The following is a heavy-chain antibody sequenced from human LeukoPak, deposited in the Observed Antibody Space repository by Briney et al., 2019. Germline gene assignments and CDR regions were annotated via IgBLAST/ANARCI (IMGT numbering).Heavy chain of an antibody. CDR1: GGSISSYY. CDR2: IYTSGST. D-gene: IGHD5-12*01. V-gene: IGHV4-4*07. Sequence: SETLSLTCTVSGGSISSYYWSWIRQPAGKGLEWIGRIYTSGSTNYNPSLKSRVTMSVDTSKNQFSLKLSSVTAADTAVYYCAREDIVATLGAFDIWGQGTMVTVSS. CDR3: AREDIVATLGAFDI. J-gene: IGHJ3*02.